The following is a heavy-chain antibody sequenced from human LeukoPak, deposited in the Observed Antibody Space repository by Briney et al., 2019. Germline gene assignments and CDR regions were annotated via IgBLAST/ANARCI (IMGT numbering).Heavy chain of an antibody. CDR2: INLNSGGT. Sequence: ASVKVSCKASGYTFTGSYMHWVRQAPGQGLEGVGWINLNSGGTNYAQKFQGRVTMTRDTSISTAYMELSSLRSDDTAVYYCARPSGGSGRWGDNWFDPWGQGTLVTVSS. J-gene: IGHJ5*02. CDR3: ARPSGGSGRWGDNWFDP. CDR1: GYTFTGSY. D-gene: IGHD3-10*01. V-gene: IGHV1-2*02.